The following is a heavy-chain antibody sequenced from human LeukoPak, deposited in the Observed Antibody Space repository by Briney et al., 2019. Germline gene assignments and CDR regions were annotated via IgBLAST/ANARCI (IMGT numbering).Heavy chain of an antibody. Sequence: GGSLRLSCGASGFTFSSLPMSWVRQAPGKGLEWVSAITYNGGRTYYADSVKGRFTISRDNSKNTLYLQMSSLGAEDTAVYYCAKARVKGYSYGFLYWGQGTLVTVSS. J-gene: IGHJ4*02. CDR1: GFTFSSLP. CDR3: AKARVKGYSYGFLY. V-gene: IGHV3-23*01. D-gene: IGHD5-18*01. CDR2: ITYNGGRT.